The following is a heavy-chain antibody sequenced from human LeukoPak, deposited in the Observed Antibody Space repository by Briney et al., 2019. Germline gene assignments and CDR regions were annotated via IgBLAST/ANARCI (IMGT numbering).Heavy chain of an antibody. CDR2: TYYRSKWYN. V-gene: IGHV6-1*01. Sequence: SQTLSLTFSIAAAGVSSNSAAWNWIRQSPSRGLEWLGRTYYRSKWYNGYAVSVKSRITINPDTSKTQFSLQLNSVTPEDTAVYYCARDPDGPWGQGTLVTVSS. CDR3: ARDPDGP. CDR1: AAGVSSNSAA. D-gene: IGHD1-14*01. J-gene: IGHJ5*02.